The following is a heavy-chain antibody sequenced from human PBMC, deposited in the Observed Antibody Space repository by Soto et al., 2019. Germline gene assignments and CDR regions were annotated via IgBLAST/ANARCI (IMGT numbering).Heavy chain of an antibody. D-gene: IGHD2-21*02. CDR3: ARDGLVGTECPDY. CDR1: GFTFSSYG. V-gene: IGHV3-33*01. J-gene: IGHJ4*02. Sequence: QVQLVESGGGVVQPGRSLRLSCAASGFTFSSYGMHWVRQAPGKGLEWVAVIWYDGSNKYYADSVKGRFTISRDNSKSTLYLQMNSLRAEDTAVYYCARDGLVGTECPDYWGQGTLVTVSS. CDR2: IWYDGSNK.